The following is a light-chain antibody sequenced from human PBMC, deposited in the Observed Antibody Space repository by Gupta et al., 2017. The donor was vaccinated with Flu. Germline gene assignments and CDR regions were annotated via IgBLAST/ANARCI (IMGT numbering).Light chain of an antibody. CDR2: EDD. Sequence: ISCTRSSGSIAIHYVQWYQQRPGRSPTNVIFEDDRRPSGLPDRFSGSFASSSNSASLTIPGLKTEDEAAYLCQPSASTHWVFGGGTTLPVL. CDR3: QPSASTHWV. CDR1: SGSIAIHY. J-gene: IGLJ3*02. V-gene: IGLV6-57*01.